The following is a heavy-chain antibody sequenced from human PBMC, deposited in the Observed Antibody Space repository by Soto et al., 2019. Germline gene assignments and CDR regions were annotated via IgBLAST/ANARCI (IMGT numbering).Heavy chain of an antibody. Sequence: ASVKVSGKASGYRFTGYYMHWVRQAPGQGLEWMGWINPNSGGTHYARKFQGRVTMTWDTSISTAYMELNRLRSDDTAVYYCARDTSSSSSDGGGVDFDYWGQGTLVTVSS. CDR1: GYRFTGYY. CDR3: ARDTSSSSSDGGGVDFDY. J-gene: IGHJ4*02. V-gene: IGHV1-2*02. CDR2: INPNSGGT. D-gene: IGHD6-6*01.